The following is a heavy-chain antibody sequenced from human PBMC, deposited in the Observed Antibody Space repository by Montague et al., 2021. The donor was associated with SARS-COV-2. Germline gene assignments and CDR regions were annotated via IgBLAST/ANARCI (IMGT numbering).Heavy chain of an antibody. Sequence: TLSLTCTVSGASITSTNYYWGWIRQPPGKALEWLALIDWDDDKYYSTSLKTRLTISKDTSKNQVVLTMTNMDPVDTATYYCARIRDYDILTGSYSGFDYWGQGTLVTVSS. V-gene: IGHV2-70*18. CDR2: IDWDDDK. CDR1: GASITSTNYY. CDR3: ARIRDYDILTGSYSGFDY. J-gene: IGHJ4*02. D-gene: IGHD3-9*01.